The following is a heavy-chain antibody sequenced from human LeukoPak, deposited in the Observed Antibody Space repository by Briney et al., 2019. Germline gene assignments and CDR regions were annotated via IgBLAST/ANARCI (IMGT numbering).Heavy chain of an antibody. D-gene: IGHD6-13*01. CDR1: GFTFSSYG. CDR3: AKEHSSSWYVGDY. CDR2: IRYDGSNK. Sequence: GGSLRLSCAASGFTFSSYGMDWVRQAPGKGLEWVAFIRYDGSNKYYADSVKGRFTISRDNSKNTLYLQMNSLRAEDTAVYYCAKEHSSSWYVGDYWGQGTLVTVSS. V-gene: IGHV3-30*02. J-gene: IGHJ4*02.